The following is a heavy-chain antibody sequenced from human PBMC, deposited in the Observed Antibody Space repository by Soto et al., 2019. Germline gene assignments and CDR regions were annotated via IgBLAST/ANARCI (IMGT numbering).Heavy chain of an antibody. CDR3: ARRRDSYGSYYFDS. D-gene: IGHD5-18*01. Sequence: SETLSLTCTVSGGSISSSTYYWRWIRQPPGKGLEWIVSIYHTVSTYSNPSLKSRVTISVDTSKNQVSLKLSYVTAADTAVYYCARRRDSYGSYYFDSWGPGIQVT. CDR1: GGSISSSTYY. V-gene: IGHV4-39*01. CDR2: IYHTVST. J-gene: IGHJ4*02.